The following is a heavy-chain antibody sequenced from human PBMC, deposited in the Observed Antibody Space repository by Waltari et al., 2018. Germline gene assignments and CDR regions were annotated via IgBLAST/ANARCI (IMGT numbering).Heavy chain of an antibody. CDR2: SYSHGTT. J-gene: IGHJ4*02. CDR1: GFTVSSTY. V-gene: IGHV3-53*01. CDR3: TTRVAISGVPGMPDY. Sequence: EVQLVESGGGLIQAGGSLRLSCAASGFTVSSTYMAWVRQAPWKGLESVAISYSHGTTSYADSVKGRFTISRDNSKNTLFLQMSSVRVDDTAMYYCTTRVAISGVPGMPDYWGQGTLVTVSS. D-gene: IGHD2-15*01.